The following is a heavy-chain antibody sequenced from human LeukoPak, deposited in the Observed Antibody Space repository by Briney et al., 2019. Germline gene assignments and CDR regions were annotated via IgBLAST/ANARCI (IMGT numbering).Heavy chain of an antibody. J-gene: IGHJ5*02. V-gene: IGHV1-2*02. D-gene: IGHD3-22*01. Sequence: ASVKVSCKASGYTFTGYYMHWVRQAPGQGLEWMGWINPNSGGTNYAQKFQGGVTMTRDTSISTAYMELSRLRSDDTAVYYCARDLYYYDSSGSNWFDPWGQGTLVTVSS. CDR2: INPNSGGT. CDR3: ARDLYYYDSSGSNWFDP. CDR1: GYTFTGYY.